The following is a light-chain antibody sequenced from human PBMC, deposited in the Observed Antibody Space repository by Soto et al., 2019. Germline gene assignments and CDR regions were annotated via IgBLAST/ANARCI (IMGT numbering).Light chain of an antibody. CDR1: SSNIGNNY. CDR2: DNN. CDR3: GAWDSGLTAGV. Sequence: QSVLMQPPSVSAAPGQKVTISCSGSSSNIGNNYVSWYQQLPGTAPRLLIYDNNKRPSGIPDRFSGSISGTSATLGITGLQTGDEADYYCGAWDSGLTAGVFGGGTQLTVL. J-gene: IGLJ3*02. V-gene: IGLV1-51*01.